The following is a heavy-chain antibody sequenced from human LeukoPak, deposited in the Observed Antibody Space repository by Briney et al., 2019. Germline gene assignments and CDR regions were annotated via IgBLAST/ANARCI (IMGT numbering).Heavy chain of an antibody. J-gene: IGHJ4*02. CDR3: ATQTYALFDY. CDR2: IKQDGSDK. CDR1: GFTFSSHW. V-gene: IGHV3-7*03. Sequence: GGSRRLSCVASGFTFSSHWMNCVRQAPGKGLEWVGNIKQDGSDKYHADSVKGRFTISRDNAKNSLYLQMSSLRAEDTAVYYCATQTYALFDYWGQGSVVTVSS. D-gene: IGHD2-2*01.